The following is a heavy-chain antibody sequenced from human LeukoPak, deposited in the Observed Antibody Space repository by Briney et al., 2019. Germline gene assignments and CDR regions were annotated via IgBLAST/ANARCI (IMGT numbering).Heavy chain of an antibody. J-gene: IGHJ4*02. CDR1: GGSITSGGLY. CDR3: ARGSTVVTPAFFDY. D-gene: IGHD4-23*01. V-gene: IGHV4-31*03. CDR2: IYFDGST. Sequence: PSQTLSLTCTVSGGSITSGGLYWTWIRQHPGKGLEWIGYIYFDGSTFYNSAHTSRVTISVDRSKTQFSLRLSSVTAADTAVYYCARGSTVVTPAFFDYWGQGTLVTVSS.